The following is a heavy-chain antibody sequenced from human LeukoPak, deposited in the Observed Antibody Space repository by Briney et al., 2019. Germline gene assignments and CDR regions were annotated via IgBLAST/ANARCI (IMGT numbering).Heavy chain of an antibody. CDR2: IYYSGST. CDR3: ARGPSVTSIGGP. D-gene: IGHD4-17*01. J-gene: IGHJ5*02. Sequence: SETLSLTCTVSGGSISSYYWSWIRQPPGKGLEWIGYIYYSGSTNYNPSLKSRVTISVDTSKNQFSLNLTSVTAADTAVYYCARGPSVTSIGGPWGQGTLVTVSA. CDR1: GGSISSYY. V-gene: IGHV4-59*01.